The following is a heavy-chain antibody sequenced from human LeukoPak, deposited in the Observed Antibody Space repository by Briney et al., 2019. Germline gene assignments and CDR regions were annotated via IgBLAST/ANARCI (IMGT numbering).Heavy chain of an antibody. V-gene: IGHV4-34*01. J-gene: IGHJ4*02. CDR1: GGSFSGYY. Sequence: SETMSLTCAVYGGSFSGYYWSWIRQPPGKGLEWIGEINHSGSTTYNPSLKSRVTISVDTSKNQFSLKLSSVTAAETAVYYCARGHDGGSGGFDYWGQGTLVTVSS. CDR2: INHSGST. D-gene: IGHD3-10*01. CDR3: ARGHDGGSGGFDY.